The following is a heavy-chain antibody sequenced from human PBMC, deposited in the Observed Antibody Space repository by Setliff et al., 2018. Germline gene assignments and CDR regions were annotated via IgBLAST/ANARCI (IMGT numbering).Heavy chain of an antibody. Sequence: GGSLRLSCAASGFTFGDFAMTWVRQAPGKGLEWVSGIGGRGISTYYADSVKGRFIISRDNSENTLYLQMNSLRAEDTAVYYCARDGNSWNDLDYWGQGTLVTVSS. V-gene: IGHV3-23*01. CDR1: GFTFGDFA. CDR2: IGGRGIST. J-gene: IGHJ4*02. D-gene: IGHD1-20*01. CDR3: ARDGNSWNDLDY.